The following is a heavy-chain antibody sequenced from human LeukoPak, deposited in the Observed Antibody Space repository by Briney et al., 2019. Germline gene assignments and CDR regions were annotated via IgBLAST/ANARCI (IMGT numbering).Heavy chain of an antibody. D-gene: IGHD4-17*01. CDR2: INPSGGST. Sequence: ASVKVSCKASGYTFTSYYIHWVRQAPGQGPEWMGIINPSGGSTSYAQKFQGRVTMTRDTSTSTVYMELSSLRSEDAAVYYCARSRAFYGDYKFNTYYYYGMDVWGQGTTVTVSS. CDR3: ARSRAFYGDYKFNTYYYYGMDV. J-gene: IGHJ6*02. CDR1: GYTFTSYY. V-gene: IGHV1-46*01.